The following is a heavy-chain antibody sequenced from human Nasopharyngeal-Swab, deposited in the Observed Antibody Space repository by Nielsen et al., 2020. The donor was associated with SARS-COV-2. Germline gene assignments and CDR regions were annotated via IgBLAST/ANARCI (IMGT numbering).Heavy chain of an antibody. CDR2: IYYSGST. D-gene: IGHD4-17*01. Sequence: SETLSLTCTVSGGSISSGGYYWSWIRQHPGKGLEWIGYIYYSGSTYYNPSPKSRVTISVDTSKNQFSLKLSSVTAADTAVYYCARAYGDYPYWADYWGQGTLVTVSS. CDR1: GGSISSGGYY. J-gene: IGHJ4*02. V-gene: IGHV4-31*03. CDR3: ARAYGDYPYWADY.